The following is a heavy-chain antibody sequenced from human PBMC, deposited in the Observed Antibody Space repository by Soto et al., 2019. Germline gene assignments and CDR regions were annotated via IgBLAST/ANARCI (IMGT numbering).Heavy chain of an antibody. D-gene: IGHD2-21*02. J-gene: IGHJ4*02. V-gene: IGHV4-59*08. CDR1: GGSISDYY. Sequence: PSETLSLTCNVSGGSISDYYWSWIRQPPGKGLEWIGYTYYSGTTKYKPSLKSRVKISVDTTKNQISLKVSSVTAADTAVYYCARVGYCGGDCSFPDYWGQGTLVTVSS. CDR2: TYYSGTT. CDR3: ARVGYCGGDCSFPDY.